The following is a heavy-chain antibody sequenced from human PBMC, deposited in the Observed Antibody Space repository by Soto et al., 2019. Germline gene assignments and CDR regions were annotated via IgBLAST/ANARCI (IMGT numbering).Heavy chain of an antibody. CDR2: IYYTGSA. D-gene: IGHD6-6*01. CDR3: ARPDSGSSRGLDV. V-gene: IGHV4-31*03. CDR1: GGSISSGGYY. J-gene: IGHJ6*02. Sequence: QVQLRESGPGLVQPSQTLSLTCTVSGGSISSGGYYWTWIRQHPGKGLEWIGYIYYTGSAYYNPSLKTGLSLSTETYRSQFSLKLSSVTTADTAVYYCARPDSGSSRGLDVWGQGTTVTVSS.